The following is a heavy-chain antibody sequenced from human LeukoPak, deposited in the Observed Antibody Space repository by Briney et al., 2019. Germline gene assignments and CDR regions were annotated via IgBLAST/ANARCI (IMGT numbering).Heavy chain of an antibody. CDR2: INHSGST. D-gene: IGHD3-22*01. V-gene: IGHV4-34*01. J-gene: IGHJ4*02. CDR3: ARGKTYYYDSSGRDFDY. CDR1: GGSFSGYY. Sequence: SETLSLTCAVYGGSFSGYYWGWIRQPPGKGLEWIGEINHSGSTNYNPSLKSRVTISVDTSKNQFSLKLSSVTAADTAVYYCARGKTYYYDSSGRDFDYWGQGTLVTVSS.